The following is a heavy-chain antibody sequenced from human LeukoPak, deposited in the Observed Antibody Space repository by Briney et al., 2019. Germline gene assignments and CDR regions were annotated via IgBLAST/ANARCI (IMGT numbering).Heavy chain of an antibody. CDR3: ARGSLVTYYYDSSGPETRGFFDY. V-gene: IGHV3-73*01. CDR2: IRSKANNYAT. J-gene: IGHJ4*02. D-gene: IGHD3-22*01. Sequence: GGSLRLSCAASGFTFSGSAIYWVRQASGKGLEWVGRIRSKANNYATAYAASVKGRFTISRDDSKNTTYLQMNSLKTEDTAVYYCARGSLVTYYYDSSGPETRGFFDYWGQGTLVTVSS. CDR1: GFTFSGSA.